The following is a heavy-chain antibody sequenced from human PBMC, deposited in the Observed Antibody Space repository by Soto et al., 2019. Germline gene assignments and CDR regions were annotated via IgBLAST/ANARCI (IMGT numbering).Heavy chain of an antibody. J-gene: IGHJ4*02. CDR2: INPNSGGT. D-gene: IGHD6-6*01. Sequence: GASVKVTCKASGYTFTGYYMHWVRRAPGQGLEWMGWINPNSGGTNYAQKFQGWVTMTRDTSISTAYMELSRLRSDDTAVYYCARAGSIAGLHYWGQGTLDTVSS. CDR1: GYTFTGYY. CDR3: ARAGSIAGLHY. V-gene: IGHV1-2*04.